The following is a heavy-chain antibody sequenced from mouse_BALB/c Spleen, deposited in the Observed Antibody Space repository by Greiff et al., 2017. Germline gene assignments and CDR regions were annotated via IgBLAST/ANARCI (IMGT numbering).Heavy chain of an antibody. Sequence: EVKLQESGGGLVQPGGSMKLSCVASGFTFSNYWMNWVRQSPEKGLEWVAEIRLKSNNYETHYAESVKGRFTISRDDSKSSVYLQMNNLRAEDTGIYYCTRPQIYYDYDGFDYWGQGTTLTVSS. J-gene: IGHJ2*01. CDR2: IRLKSNNYET. CDR1: GFTFSNYW. V-gene: IGHV6-6*02. CDR3: TRPQIYYDYDGFDY. D-gene: IGHD2-4*01.